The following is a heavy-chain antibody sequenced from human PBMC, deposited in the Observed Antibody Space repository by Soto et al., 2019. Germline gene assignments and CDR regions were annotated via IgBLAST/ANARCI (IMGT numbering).Heavy chain of an antibody. CDR3: AKENSLTQWLDGPLGH. Sequence: QVQLVQSGAEVKRPGASVKVSCKASGYTFTTNAIQWVRQASGQRLEWMGWINTANGNTKNSRKFQGRITLTRDTSANTAYMELSGLKSEDTAVYYCAKENSLTQWLDGPLGHWGQGTLVAVSS. CDR1: GYTFTTNA. V-gene: IGHV1-3*04. CDR2: INTANGNT. J-gene: IGHJ4*02. D-gene: IGHD6-19*01.